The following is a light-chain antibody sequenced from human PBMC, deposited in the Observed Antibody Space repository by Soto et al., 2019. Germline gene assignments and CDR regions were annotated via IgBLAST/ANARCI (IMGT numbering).Light chain of an antibody. CDR1: QSVSSD. Sequence: ETVMTQSPGTLSVSPGERDKLYCRASQSVSSDLAWYQQKPGQAPRLLIYGTSTRATGIPARFSGSGSGTEFTLTISSLQSEDFAVYYCQQRSNWPLTFGGGTKVDIK. V-gene: IGKV3-15*01. J-gene: IGKJ4*01. CDR3: QQRSNWPLT. CDR2: GTS.